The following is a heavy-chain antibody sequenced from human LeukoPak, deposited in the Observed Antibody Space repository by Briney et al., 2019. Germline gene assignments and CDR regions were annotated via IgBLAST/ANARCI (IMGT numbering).Heavy chain of an antibody. J-gene: IGHJ4*02. CDR3: AKEGLYCSSTSCYVEN. Sequence: HSGESLRLSCAASGFTFTSYAMSWVRQAPGKGLEWVSGISGSGGSTYYADSVKGRFTISRDNSKNTLYLQLNSLTAEDTAVYYCAKEGLYCSSTSCYVENWGQGTLVTASS. V-gene: IGHV3-23*01. CDR2: ISGSGGST. CDR1: GFTFTSYA. D-gene: IGHD2-2*01.